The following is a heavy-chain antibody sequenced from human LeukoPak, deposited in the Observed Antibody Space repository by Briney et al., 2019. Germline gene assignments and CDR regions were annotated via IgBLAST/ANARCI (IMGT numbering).Heavy chain of an antibody. CDR2: ISGSGGRT. Sequence: ASVKVSCKASGGTFSSYVMSWVRQAPGKGLEWVSAISGSGGRTYYADSVKGRFTISRDISKNTLSLQMNSLRAEDTAVYYCAKGDSSGWDFDYWGQGTLVTVSS. D-gene: IGHD6-19*01. V-gene: IGHV3-23*01. CDR1: GGTFSSYV. CDR3: AKGDSSGWDFDY. J-gene: IGHJ4*02.